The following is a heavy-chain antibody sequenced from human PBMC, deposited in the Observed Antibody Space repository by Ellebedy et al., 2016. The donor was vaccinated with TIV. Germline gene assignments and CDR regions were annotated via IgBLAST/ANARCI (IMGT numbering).Heavy chain of an antibody. CDR3: AKQSGWYVTPFHY. CDR1: GFTFSSYA. Sequence: GESLKISCAASGFTFSSYAMSWVRQAPGKGLEWVSAISGSGGSTYYADSVKGRFTISRDNSKNTLYLQMNSLRAEDTAVYYCAKQSGWYVTPFHYWGQGTLVTVSS. D-gene: IGHD6-19*01. CDR2: ISGSGGST. V-gene: IGHV3-23*01. J-gene: IGHJ4*02.